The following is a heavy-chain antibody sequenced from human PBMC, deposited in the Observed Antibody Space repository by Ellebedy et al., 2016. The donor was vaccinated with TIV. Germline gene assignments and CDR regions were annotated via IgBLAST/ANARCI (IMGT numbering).Heavy chain of an antibody. V-gene: IGHV3-23*01. CDR1: GFAFDNYV. D-gene: IGHD1-26*01. CDR2: ISASGGST. Sequence: GESLKISXAASGFAFDNYVMSWVRQAPGKGLEWVSGISASGGSTYYADSVRGRFTISRDNSKNTLYLQTNSLRAEDTAAYFCAKGRYSGSYRYYCDNWGQGTLVTVSS. CDR3: AKGRYSGSYRYYCDN. J-gene: IGHJ4*02.